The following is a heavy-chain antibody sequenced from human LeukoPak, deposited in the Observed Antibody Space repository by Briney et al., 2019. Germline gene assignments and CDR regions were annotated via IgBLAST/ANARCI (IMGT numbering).Heavy chain of an antibody. D-gene: IGHD2-2*01. CDR1: GYTLTNND. V-gene: IGHV1-8*01. CDR3: ARPTSRPSNYYHMDV. CDR2: INPENGNT. J-gene: IGHJ6*03. Sequence: ASVKVSCKASGYTLTNNDINWVRQATGQGLEWMGWINPENGNTGYAQKFQWRVIMTRTTAINTVYMELSSLTFEDTAIYFCARPTSRPSNYYHMDVWGKGTTVTVSS.